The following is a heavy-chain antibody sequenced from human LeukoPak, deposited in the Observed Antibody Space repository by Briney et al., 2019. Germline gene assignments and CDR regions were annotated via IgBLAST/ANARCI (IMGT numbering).Heavy chain of an antibody. V-gene: IGHV3-23*01. D-gene: IGHD6-19*01. Sequence: GGSLRLSCAASGFTFSNYAINWIRQAPGKGLEWVSHISGSGDNSYYTDAVKGRFTLSRDNSKNTLFLQMISLRAEDTAVYYCTIDEGLVAGIWRALDIWGQGTMVTVSS. CDR2: ISGSGDNS. CDR1: GFTFSNYA. CDR3: TIDEGLVAGIWRALDI. J-gene: IGHJ3*02.